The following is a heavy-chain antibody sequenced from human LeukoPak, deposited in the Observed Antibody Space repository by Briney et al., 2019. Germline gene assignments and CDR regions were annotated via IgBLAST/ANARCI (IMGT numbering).Heavy chain of an antibody. V-gene: IGHV3-7*03. J-gene: IGHJ4*02. CDR3: TRTRDLRYYFDY. CDR1: GFTFSSYR. Sequence: GGSLRLSCAASGFTFSSYRMNWVRQAPGKGLEWVANIKQDGSEKDYVDSVKGRFTISRDNAKNSLYLQMNSLRAEDTAVYYCTRTRDLRYYFDYWGQGTLVTVSS. D-gene: IGHD3-3*01. CDR2: IKQDGSEK.